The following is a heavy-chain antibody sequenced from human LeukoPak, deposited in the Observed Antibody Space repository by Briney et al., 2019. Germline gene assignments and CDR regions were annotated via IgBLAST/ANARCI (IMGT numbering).Heavy chain of an antibody. D-gene: IGHD3-10*01. Sequence: ASVKVSCKASGYTFTSYDFNWVRQATGQRPEWMGWMSPNSGDTGYAQKFQGRVTITADESTSTAYMELSSLRSEDTAVYYCARVRDYYGSGSSPLQRHNWFDPWGQGTLVTVSS. CDR1: GYTFTSYD. CDR2: MSPNSGDT. J-gene: IGHJ5*02. CDR3: ARVRDYYGSGSSPLQRHNWFDP. V-gene: IGHV1-8*01.